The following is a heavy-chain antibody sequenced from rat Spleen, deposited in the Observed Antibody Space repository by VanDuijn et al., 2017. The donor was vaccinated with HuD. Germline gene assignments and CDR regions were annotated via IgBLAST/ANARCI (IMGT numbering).Heavy chain of an antibody. D-gene: IGHD1-12*03. J-gene: IGHJ3*01. V-gene: IGHV5-31*01. CDR3: TTGWLFSY. Sequence: EVQLVETGGGLVQPGRSLKLSCVASGFTFNNYWMTWIRQAPGKGLEWVASITNASGRTYYPDSVKGRFTISRDTAQNTLYLQMNSLRSEDTATYYCTTGWLFSYWGQGTLVTVSS. CDR1: GFTFNNYW. CDR2: ITNASGRT.